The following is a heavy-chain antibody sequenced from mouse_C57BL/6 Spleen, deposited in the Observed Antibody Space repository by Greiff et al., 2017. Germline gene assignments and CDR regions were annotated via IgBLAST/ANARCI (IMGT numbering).Heavy chain of an antibody. CDR2: IDPSDSYT. J-gene: IGHJ3*01. CDR1: GYTFTSYW. D-gene: IGHD1-1*01. V-gene: IGHV1-69*01. Sequence: VQLQQSGAELVMPGASVKLSCKASGYTFTSYWMHWVKQRPGQGLEWIGEIDPSDSYTNYNQKFKGKSTLTVDKSSSTAYMQLSSLTSEDSAVYYCARLYYYGSSPFAYWGQGTLVTVSA. CDR3: ARLYYYGSSPFAY.